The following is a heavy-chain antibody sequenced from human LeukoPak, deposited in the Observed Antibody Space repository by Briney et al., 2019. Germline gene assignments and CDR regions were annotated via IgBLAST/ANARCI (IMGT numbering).Heavy chain of an antibody. CDR3: ARHSSGWHVTNNWFDP. D-gene: IGHD6-19*01. CDR2: IYPGDSDT. J-gene: IGHJ5*02. V-gene: IGHV5-51*01. Sequence: GESLKISRKGSGYSFTSYWIGWVRQMPGKGLECMGIIYPGDSDTRYSPSFQGQVTISADKSISTAYLQWSSLKASDTAMYYCARHSSGWHVTNNWFDPWGQGTLVTVSS. CDR1: GYSFTSYW.